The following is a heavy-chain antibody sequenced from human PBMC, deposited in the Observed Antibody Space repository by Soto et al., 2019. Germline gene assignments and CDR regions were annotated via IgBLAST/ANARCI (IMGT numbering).Heavy chain of an antibody. V-gene: IGHV3-11*06. CDR1: GFTSSDYY. CDR2: ISGSTNYA. D-gene: IGHD3-16*01. J-gene: IGHJ6*02. CDR3: TKNRGRRYGNFFVMDV. Sequence: GGSLRLSCAASGFTSSDYYMSWIRQAPGKGLEWVSYISGSTNYANYADSVKGRFTVSRDNAKNSLYLQMNSLRAEDTAVYYCTKNRGRRYGNFFVMDVWGQGTTVTVSS.